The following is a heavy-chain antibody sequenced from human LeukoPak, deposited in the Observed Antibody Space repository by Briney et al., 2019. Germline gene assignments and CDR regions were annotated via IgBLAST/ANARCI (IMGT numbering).Heavy chain of an antibody. CDR1: GFTFSTFS. CDR3: AKDNAAMVTGMWFDP. D-gene: IGHD5-18*01. CDR2: ISSSSRST. J-gene: IGHJ5*02. Sequence: RPGGSLRLSCAASGFTFSTFSMNWVRQAPGKGLEWVSYISSSSRSTLYADSVKGRFTISRDNSKNTLYLQMNSLRAEDTAVYYCAKDNAAMVTGMWFDPWGQGTLVTVSS. V-gene: IGHV3-48*04.